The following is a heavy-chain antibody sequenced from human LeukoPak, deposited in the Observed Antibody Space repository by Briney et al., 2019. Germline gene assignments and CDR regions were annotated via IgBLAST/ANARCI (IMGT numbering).Heavy chain of an antibody. CDR3: ARQEYGSGSPLDY. V-gene: IGHV5-51*01. CDR1: GYTFTSHD. CDR2: IYPGDSDT. D-gene: IGHD3-10*01. J-gene: IGHJ4*02. Sequence: GASVKVSCKASGYTFTSHDINWVRQATGQGLEWMGIIYPGDSDTRYSPSFQGQVTISADKSISTAYLQWSSLKASDTAMYYCARQEYGSGSPLDYWGQGTLVTVSS.